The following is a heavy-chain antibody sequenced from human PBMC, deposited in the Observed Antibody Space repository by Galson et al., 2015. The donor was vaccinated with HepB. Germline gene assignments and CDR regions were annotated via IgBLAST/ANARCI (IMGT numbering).Heavy chain of an antibody. CDR2: IIPILGIA. D-gene: IGHD4-23*01. V-gene: IGHV1-69*04. CDR3: ARDRGYGGSFDI. Sequence: SVKVSCKASGGTFSSYAISWVRQAPGQGLEWMGRIIPILGIANYAQKFQGRVTITADKSTSTAYMELSSLRSEDTAVYYCARDRGYGGSFDIWGQGTMVTVSS. J-gene: IGHJ3*02. CDR1: GGTFSSYA.